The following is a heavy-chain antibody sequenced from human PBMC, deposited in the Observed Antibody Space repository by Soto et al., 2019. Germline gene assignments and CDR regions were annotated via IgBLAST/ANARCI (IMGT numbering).Heavy chain of an antibody. V-gene: IGHV3-48*01. CDR1: GFSLYNYA. CDR3: VRDPSRGNDWARFVEL. D-gene: IGHD1-1*01. Sequence: EVQLVESGGGLVQPGGSLRLSCAASGFSLYNYAMDWVRQAPGQGLEWVSYISLSSANIHYAGSVRGRFTVSRVNAKKSLYLQMNMLRSEDTAVYYCVRDPSRGNDWARFVELWGSGPLVTVSP. J-gene: IGHJ2*01. CDR2: ISLSSANI.